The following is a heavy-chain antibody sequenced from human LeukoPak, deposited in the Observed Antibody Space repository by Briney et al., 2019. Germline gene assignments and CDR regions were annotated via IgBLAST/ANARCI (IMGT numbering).Heavy chain of an antibody. CDR1: GFTFSSYS. V-gene: IGHV3-48*01. J-gene: IGHJ3*02. Sequence: GGSLRFSCAASGFTFSSYSMNWVRQAPGKGLEWVSYISSSSSTMYYADSVKGRFTISRDNAKNSLYLQMNSLRAEDTAVYYCARDLRMTTDPADAFDIWGQGTMVTVSS. CDR3: ARDLRMTTDPADAFDI. D-gene: IGHD4-11*01. CDR2: ISSSSSTM.